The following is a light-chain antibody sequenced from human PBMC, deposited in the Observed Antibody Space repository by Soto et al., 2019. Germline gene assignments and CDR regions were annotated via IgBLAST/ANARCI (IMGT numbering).Light chain of an antibody. CDR1: HSINRW. CDR2: DAT. J-gene: IGKJ1*01. V-gene: IGKV1-5*01. CDR3: QQYNDYSTWT. Sequence: DIHMTHSPSTLSSSFVDRVTIACRASHSINRWLAWYQQKPGKAPKVLIWDATTLHRGVSSRFSGSGFGTEFTLTISSLQPDDFATYYCQQYNDYSTWTFGQGTKVDI.